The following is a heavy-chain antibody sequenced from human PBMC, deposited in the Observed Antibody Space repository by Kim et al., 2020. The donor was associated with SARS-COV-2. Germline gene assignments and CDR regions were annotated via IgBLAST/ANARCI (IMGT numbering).Heavy chain of an antibody. CDR1: GYSISSGYY. V-gene: IGHV4-38-2*02. D-gene: IGHD5-12*01. CDR3: ARDRDTGGYAYSGYLTLDY. J-gene: IGHJ4*02. CDR2: IYHSGST. Sequence: SETLSLTCTVSGYSISSGYYWGWIRQPPGKGLEWIGSIYHSGSTCYNPSLKSRVTISVDTSKNQFSLKLSSVTAADTAVYYCARDRDTGGYAYSGYLTLDYWGQGTLVTVSS.